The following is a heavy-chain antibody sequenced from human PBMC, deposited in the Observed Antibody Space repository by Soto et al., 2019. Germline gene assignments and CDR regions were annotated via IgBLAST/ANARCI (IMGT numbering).Heavy chain of an antibody. V-gene: IGHV3-74*01. CDR3: ARATGSNHPFDY. CDR1: GFTFSTYW. CDR2: ISTDGSST. Sequence: EVQLVESGGGLVQPGGSLRLSCAATGFTFSTYWMNWIRQGPGKGLGWVSRISTDGSSTTYADSVKGRCTISRDNAKNTLYLQMNSLRAEDTAVYYCARATGSNHPFDYWVQGSMVTVSS. D-gene: IGHD2-2*01. J-gene: IGHJ4*02.